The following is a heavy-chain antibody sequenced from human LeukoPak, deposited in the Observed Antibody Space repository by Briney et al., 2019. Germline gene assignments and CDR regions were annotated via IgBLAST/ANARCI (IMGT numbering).Heavy chain of an antibody. CDR3: AKDENVLLWFGELMD. J-gene: IGHJ4*02. V-gene: IGHV3-30*18. CDR1: GFTFSSYG. D-gene: IGHD3-10*01. Sequence: GRSLRLSCAASGFTFSSYGMHWVRQAPGKGLEWVAVISYDGSNKYYADSVKGRFTISRDNSKNTLYLQMNSLRAEDTAVYYCAKDENVLLWFGELMDWGQGTLVTVSS. CDR2: ISYDGSNK.